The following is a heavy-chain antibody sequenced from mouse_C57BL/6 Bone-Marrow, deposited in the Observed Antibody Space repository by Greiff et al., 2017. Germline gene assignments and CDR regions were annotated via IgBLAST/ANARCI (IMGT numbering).Heavy chain of an antibody. CDR2: INYDGSST. Sequence: EVQVVESEGGLVQPGSSMKLSCTASGFTFSDYYMAWVRQVPEKGLEWVANINYDGSSTYYLDSLKSRFIISRDNAKNILYLQMSSLKSEDTATYYCARYYYGSRSREDYFDYWGQGTTLTVSS. J-gene: IGHJ2*01. CDR1: GFTFSDYY. CDR3: ARYYYGSRSREDYFDY. D-gene: IGHD1-1*01. V-gene: IGHV5-16*01.